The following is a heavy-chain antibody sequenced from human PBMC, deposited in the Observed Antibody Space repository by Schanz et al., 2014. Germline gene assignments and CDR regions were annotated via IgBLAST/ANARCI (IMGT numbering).Heavy chain of an antibody. V-gene: IGHV1-18*01. Sequence: QVQLVQSGAEVKKPGSSVKVSCKASGGTFSTYVVVCVRQAPGQGLEWMGWISPYNGNTNYAQKLQGRVTMTADTSTTTAYMELSGLRSEDTAVYYCARDRLECGAECYSVEVFEIWGQGTLVIVSS. CDR1: GGTFSTYV. CDR2: ISPYNGNT. CDR3: ARDRLECGAECYSVEVFEI. J-gene: IGHJ4*02. D-gene: IGHD2-21*01.